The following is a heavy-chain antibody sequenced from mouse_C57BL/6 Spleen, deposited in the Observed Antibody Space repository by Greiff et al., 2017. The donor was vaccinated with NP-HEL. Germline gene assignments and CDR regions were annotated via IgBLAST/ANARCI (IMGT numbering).Heavy chain of an antibody. V-gene: IGHV2-5*01. CDR1: GFSLTSYG. CDR3: AKKDYGSRYAMDY. D-gene: IGHD1-1*01. J-gene: IGHJ4*01. Sequence: VQLQQSGPGLVQPSQSLSITCTVSGFSLTSYGVHWVRQSPGKGLEWLGVLWRGGSTDYNAAFMSRLSITKDNSKSQVFFKMNSLQADDTAIYYCAKKDYGSRYAMDYWGQGTSVTVSS. CDR2: LWRGGST.